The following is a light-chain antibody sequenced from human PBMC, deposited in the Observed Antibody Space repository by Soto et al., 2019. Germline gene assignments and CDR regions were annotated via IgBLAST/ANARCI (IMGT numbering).Light chain of an antibody. J-gene: IGKJ5*01. CDR3: QQYHSYPLT. CDR1: QSISAW. V-gene: IGKV1-5*03. Sequence: DIQMTQSPSTLSASVGERVTITCRASQSISAWLAWYQQKPGKAPKLLIYKASNVESEVPSRFIGSGFGTEFTLTISSLQPDDFATYYCQQYHSYPLTFGQGTRLEIK. CDR2: KAS.